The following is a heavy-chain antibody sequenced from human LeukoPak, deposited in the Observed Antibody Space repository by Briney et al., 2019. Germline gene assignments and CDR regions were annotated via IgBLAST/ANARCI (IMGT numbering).Heavy chain of an antibody. CDR3: AKGGARLHSYYLDY. CDR1: GFTFSSYN. J-gene: IGHJ4*02. D-gene: IGHD1-26*01. CDR2: ISSSSDYI. Sequence: PGGSLRLSCAASGFTFSSYNMNWVRQAPGKGLEWVSSISSSSDYIYYADSVKGRFTISRDNAKNSLYLQMNSLRAEDTAVFYCAKGGARLHSYYLDYWGQGTLVTVSS. V-gene: IGHV3-21*01.